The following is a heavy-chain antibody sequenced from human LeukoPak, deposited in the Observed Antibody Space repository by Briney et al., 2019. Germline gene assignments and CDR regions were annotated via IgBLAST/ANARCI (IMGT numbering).Heavy chain of an antibody. V-gene: IGHV1-8*01. D-gene: IGHD4-23*01. CDR3: ARDHDPLNPVVRPYRYYFDY. Sequence: PGASVKVSCKASGYTFTSYDINWVRQATGPRLEWMGWMNPNSGNTGYAQKFQGRVTMTRNTSISTAYMELSSLRSEDTAVYYCARDHDPLNPVVRPYRYYFDYWGQGTLVTVSS. CDR1: GYTFTSYD. J-gene: IGHJ4*02. CDR2: MNPNSGNT.